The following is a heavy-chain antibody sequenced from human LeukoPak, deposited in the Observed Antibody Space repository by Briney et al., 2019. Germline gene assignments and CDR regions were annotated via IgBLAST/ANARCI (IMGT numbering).Heavy chain of an antibody. J-gene: IGHJ4*02. CDR3: ARGVTATMVRGVIITSYYFDY. Sequence: GGSLRLSCAASGFTFSSYAMSWVRQAPGKGLEWVANIKQDGSEKYYVDSVKGRFTISRDNAKNSLYLQMNSLRAEDTAVYYCARGVTATMVRGVIITSYYFDYWGQGTLVTVSS. V-gene: IGHV3-7*01. CDR2: IKQDGSEK. CDR1: GFTFSSYA. D-gene: IGHD3-10*01.